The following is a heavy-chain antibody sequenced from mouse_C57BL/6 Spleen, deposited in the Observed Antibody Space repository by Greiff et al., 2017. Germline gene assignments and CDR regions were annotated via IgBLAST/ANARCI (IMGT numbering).Heavy chain of an antibody. Sequence: DVMLVESGGGLVKPGGSLKLSCAASGFTFSSYAMSWVRQTPEKRLEWVATISDGGSYTYYPDNVKGRFTISRDNAKNNLYLQMSHLKSEDTAMYYCARRYGSSYWYFDVWGTGTTVTVSS. CDR3: ARRYGSSYWYFDV. V-gene: IGHV5-4*03. CDR1: GFTFSSYA. CDR2: ISDGGSYT. D-gene: IGHD1-1*01. J-gene: IGHJ1*03.